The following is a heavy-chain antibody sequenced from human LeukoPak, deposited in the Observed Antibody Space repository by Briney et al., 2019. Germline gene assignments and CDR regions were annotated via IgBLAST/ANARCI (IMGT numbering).Heavy chain of an antibody. CDR3: ARDGYSGYDSGFDY. J-gene: IGHJ4*02. D-gene: IGHD5-12*01. V-gene: IGHV1-69*06. CDR2: IIPIFGTA. Sequence: SVKVSCKASGGTFSSYAISWVRQAPGQGLEWMGGIIPIFGTANYAQKFQGRVTIAADKSTSTAYMELSSLRSEDTAVYYCARDGYSGYDSGFDYWGQGTLVTVSS. CDR1: GGTFSSYA.